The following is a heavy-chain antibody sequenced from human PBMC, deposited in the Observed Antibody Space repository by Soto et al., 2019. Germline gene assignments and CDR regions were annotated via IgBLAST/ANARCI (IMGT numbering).Heavy chain of an antibody. Sequence: PGGSLRLSCTASGFTFSSYAMGWGRQAPGKGLEWVSAISGSGASTYYEDSVKGRFTITRDNSKNTLYPQMNSLRAEDTVVYYCAKPRADYDSSGYYFNWFDPWGQGTLVTVSS. V-gene: IGHV3-23*01. CDR3: AKPRADYDSSGYYFNWFDP. CDR2: ISGSGAST. CDR1: GFTFSSYA. D-gene: IGHD3-22*01. J-gene: IGHJ5*02.